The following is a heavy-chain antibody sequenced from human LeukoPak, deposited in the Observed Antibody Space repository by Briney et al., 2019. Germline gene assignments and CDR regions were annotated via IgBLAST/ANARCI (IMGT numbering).Heavy chain of an antibody. Sequence: SESLSLTCAVSGASIITGSTNWGWIRQSPGKGPDWIGTVYCSGSIYYNPSLKSRVTLSVDTSKNQFSLRLTSVTASDTAVYFCARHRGSGSSSMPFDYWGQGTLVTVSS. J-gene: IGHJ4*02. V-gene: IGHV4-39*01. CDR2: VYCSGSI. CDR3: ARHRGSGSSSMPFDY. D-gene: IGHD3-10*01. CDR1: GASIITGSTN.